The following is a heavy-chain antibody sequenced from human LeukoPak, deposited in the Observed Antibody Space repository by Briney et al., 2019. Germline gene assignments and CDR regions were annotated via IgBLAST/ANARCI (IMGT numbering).Heavy chain of an antibody. D-gene: IGHD6-13*01. CDR3: AKARFSSSWYSGSYFDY. CDR2: ISWNSGSI. V-gene: IGHV3-9*03. CDR1: GFTFDDYA. Sequence: GRSLRLSCAASGFTFDDYAMHWVRQAPGKGLEWVSGISWNSGSIGYADSVKGRFTISRDNAKNSLYLQMNSMRAEDMALYYCAKARFSSSWYSGSYFDYWGQGTLVTVSS. J-gene: IGHJ4*02.